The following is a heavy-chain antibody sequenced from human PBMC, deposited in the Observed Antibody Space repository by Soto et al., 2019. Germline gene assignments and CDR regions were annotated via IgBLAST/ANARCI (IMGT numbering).Heavy chain of an antibody. Sequence: LRLSCAAAGFTFSSYAMNCVRYAPGKGREWVLAVSGRGGGTNYADSVKGGFTISRDNSKNPLYLKMNSLRAEDTAVYYCAKDGMVRGVIRTGYTPYFDYWGQGTLVTVSS. CDR1: GFTFSSYA. V-gene: IGHV3-23*01. J-gene: IGHJ4*02. D-gene: IGHD3-10*01. CDR3: AKDGMVRGVIRTGYTPYFDY. CDR2: VSGRGGGT.